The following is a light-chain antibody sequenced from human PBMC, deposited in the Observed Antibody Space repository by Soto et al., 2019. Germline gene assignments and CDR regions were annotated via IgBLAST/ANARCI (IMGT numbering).Light chain of an antibody. Sequence: DIVMTQSPDSLAVSLGERATINCKSSQSVLSSSNNKNYLAWYQQKAGQPPKLLIYWASTRESGVPDRFSGSGSGTDFTLTISSLQAEDVAVYHCQQYDSAPYTFGQGTKLEIK. CDR3: QQYDSAPYT. CDR1: QSVLSSSNNKNY. CDR2: WAS. V-gene: IGKV4-1*01. J-gene: IGKJ2*01.